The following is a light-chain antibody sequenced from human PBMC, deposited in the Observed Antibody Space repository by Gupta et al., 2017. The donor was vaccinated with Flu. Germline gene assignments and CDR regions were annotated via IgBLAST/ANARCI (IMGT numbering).Light chain of an antibody. CDR3: LQSKNYPLT. Sequence: DIQITQSPSSLSASVGDRVTITCRASKDIGNDLGLYQQKPGQAPKRLIYAASSLQTGVPSRFSGSGSGTEFTLTVNNLQPEDFATYFCLQSKNYPLTFGGGTKVDIK. CDR2: AAS. J-gene: IGKJ4*01. CDR1: KDIGND. V-gene: IGKV1-17*02.